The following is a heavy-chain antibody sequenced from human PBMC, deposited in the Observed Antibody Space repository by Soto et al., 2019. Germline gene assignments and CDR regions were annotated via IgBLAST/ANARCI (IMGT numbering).Heavy chain of an antibody. CDR2: ISWNSGSI. J-gene: IGHJ6*02. CDR3: AKDSRQRGDYYYGMDV. CDR1: GFTFDDYA. D-gene: IGHD6-25*01. V-gene: IGHV3-9*01. Sequence: AGGSLRLSCAASGFTFDDYAMHWVRQAPGKGLEWVSGISWNSGSIGYADSVKGRFTISRDNAKNSLYLQMNSLRAEDTALYYCAKDSRQRGDYYYGMDVWRQGTTVTVSS.